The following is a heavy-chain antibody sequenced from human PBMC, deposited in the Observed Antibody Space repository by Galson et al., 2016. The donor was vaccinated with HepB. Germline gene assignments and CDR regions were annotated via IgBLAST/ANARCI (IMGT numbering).Heavy chain of an antibody. J-gene: IGHJ4*02. CDR3: ARSPSMIRGVILDS. D-gene: IGHD3-10*01. V-gene: IGHV4-61*01. CDR1: GGSVTSTSNY. Sequence: SETLSLTCTVSGGSVTSTSNYWGWIRQPPGKGLEWIGYIYYSGSTNNNPSLKSRVTISIDTSKNQFSLKLSSVTAADTAMYYCARSPSMIRGVILDSWGQGTLVTVSS. CDR2: IYYSGST.